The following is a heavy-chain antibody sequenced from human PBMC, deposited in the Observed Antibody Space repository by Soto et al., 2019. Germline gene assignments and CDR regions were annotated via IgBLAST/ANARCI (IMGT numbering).Heavy chain of an antibody. CDR3: ARDPDGMYDFDH. D-gene: IGHD2-8*01. CDR2: IDTSSSDT. J-gene: IGHJ4*02. V-gene: IGHV3-48*01. CDR1: GFTFSAYG. Sequence: EVQLVESGGGLVQPGGSLRLSCGASGFTFSAYGMNWVRQAPGEGLEWLSFIDTSSSDTRYAEAVKGRFTISRDNAQNSLYLQMDALRAEDTAVYYCARDPDGMYDFDHWGQGTLVTVSS.